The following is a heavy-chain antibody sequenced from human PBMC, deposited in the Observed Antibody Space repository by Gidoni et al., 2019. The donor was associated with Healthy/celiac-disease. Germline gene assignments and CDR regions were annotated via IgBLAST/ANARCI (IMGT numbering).Heavy chain of an antibody. J-gene: IGHJ4*02. V-gene: IGHV4-34*01. CDR3: ASAALGVLRFLDVRNGVIDY. D-gene: IGHD3-3*01. CDR1: GGSFSGYY. Sequence: QVQLQQWGAGLLKPAETLSLTGAVYGGSFSGYYWSWIRQPPGKGLEWIGEINHSGSTNYNPSLKSRVTISVDTSKNPFSLKLSSVTAADTAVYYCASAALGVLRFLDVRNGVIDYWGQGTLVTVSS. CDR2: INHSGST.